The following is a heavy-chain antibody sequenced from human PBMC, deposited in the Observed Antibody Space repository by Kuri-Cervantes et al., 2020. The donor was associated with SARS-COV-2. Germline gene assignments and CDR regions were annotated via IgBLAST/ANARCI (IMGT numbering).Heavy chain of an antibody. J-gene: IGHJ4*02. CDR1: GGSISSSSYY. CDR3: ARELQPRFDY. CDR2: IYYSGST. Sequence: GSLRLSCTVSGGSISSSSYYWGWIRQPPGKGLEWIGSIYYSGSTYYNPSLKSRVTISVDTSKNQFSLKLSSVTAADTAVYYCARELQPRFDYWGQGTLVTVSS. V-gene: IGHV4-39*02. D-gene: IGHD6-13*01.